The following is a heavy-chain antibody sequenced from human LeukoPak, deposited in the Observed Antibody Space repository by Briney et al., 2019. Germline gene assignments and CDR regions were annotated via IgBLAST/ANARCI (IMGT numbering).Heavy chain of an antibody. J-gene: IGHJ4*02. CDR3: ARVWQDYSNVDY. Sequence: GGSLRLSCAASGFTFSSYHMNWVRQAPGKGLEWVSYISISSSLIYYADSVKGRFATSRDNAKNSLYLQMNSLRVEDTAVYYCARVWQDYSNVDYWGQGTLVTVSS. V-gene: IGHV3-48*01. CDR1: GFTFSSYH. CDR2: ISISSSLI. D-gene: IGHD4-11*01.